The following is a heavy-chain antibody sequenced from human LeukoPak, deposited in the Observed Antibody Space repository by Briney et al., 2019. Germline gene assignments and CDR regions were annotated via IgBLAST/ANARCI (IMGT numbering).Heavy chain of an antibody. CDR2: INAGNGNT. Sequence: ASVKVSCKASGYTFTSYAMHWVRQAPGQRLEWMGWINAGNGNTKYSQEFQGRVTITRDTSASTAYMELSSLRSEDMAVYYCARAYYYDSSGYWYYFDYWGQGTLVTVSS. J-gene: IGHJ4*02. CDR1: GYTFTSYA. V-gene: IGHV1-3*03. CDR3: ARAYYYDSSGYWYYFDY. D-gene: IGHD3-22*01.